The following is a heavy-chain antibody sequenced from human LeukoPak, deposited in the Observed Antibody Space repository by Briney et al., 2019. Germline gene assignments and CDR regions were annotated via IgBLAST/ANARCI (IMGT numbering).Heavy chain of an antibody. Sequence: SETLSLTCAVSDYSISSGYYWGWIRQPPGKGLEWIGSIYYSGSTYYNPSLKSRVTLSVDTSKNQFSLKLSFVTAADPAVYYCARGSAMDYWGQGSLVTVSS. CDR3: ARGSAMDY. CDR1: DYSISSGYY. V-gene: IGHV4-38-2*01. J-gene: IGHJ4*02. CDR2: IYYSGST. D-gene: IGHD1-26*01.